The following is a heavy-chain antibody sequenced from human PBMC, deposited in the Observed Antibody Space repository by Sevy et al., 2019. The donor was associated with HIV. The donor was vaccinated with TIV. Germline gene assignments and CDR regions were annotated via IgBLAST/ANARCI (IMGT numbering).Heavy chain of an antibody. D-gene: IGHD3-22*01. J-gene: IGHJ4*02. V-gene: IGHV5-51*01. CDR2: IYPGDSET. CDR3: ARRGYDTSGYPQYYFDY. Sequence: GESLKISCKASGYRFTSYWIAWVRQMPGKGLEWMGIIYPGDSETRYSPSFQGQVTISADKSISTAYVQWSSLRASDTAMFFCARRGYDTSGYPQYYFDYWGQGTLVTVSS. CDR1: GYRFTSYW.